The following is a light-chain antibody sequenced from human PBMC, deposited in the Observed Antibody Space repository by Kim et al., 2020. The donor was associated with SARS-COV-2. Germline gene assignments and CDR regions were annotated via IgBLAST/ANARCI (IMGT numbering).Light chain of an antibody. Sequence: ASVGDRVTITCRASQDIRNDLAWFQLKPGKAPKLLIYAASALQPGVPSRFSGNGSGTDFTLTVTSLQPEDVATYYCQKCDSAPWTFGQGTKVDIK. CDR2: AAS. J-gene: IGKJ1*01. V-gene: IGKV1-27*01. CDR1: QDIRND. CDR3: QKCDSAPWT.